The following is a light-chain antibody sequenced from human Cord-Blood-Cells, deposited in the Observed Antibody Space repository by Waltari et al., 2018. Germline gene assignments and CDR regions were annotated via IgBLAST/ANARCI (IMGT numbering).Light chain of an antibody. CDR3: QQYYSTPYT. Sequence: DIVMTPSPDYLAVSLGERATINSKSSQSVLYSSNNKNYLAWYQQKPGQPPKLLIYWASTRESGVPDRFSGSGSGTDFTLTISSLQAEDVAVYYCQQYYSTPYTFGQGTKLEIK. CDR2: WAS. J-gene: IGKJ2*01. CDR1: QSVLYSSNNKNY. V-gene: IGKV4-1*01.